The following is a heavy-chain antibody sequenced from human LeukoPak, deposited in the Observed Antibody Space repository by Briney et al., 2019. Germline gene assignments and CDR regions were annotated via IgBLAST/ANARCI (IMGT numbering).Heavy chain of an antibody. CDR3: AKAPRWGQQKQANYYYYMDV. J-gene: IGHJ6*03. Sequence: GGSLRLSCAASGFTFSSYGMHWVRQAPGKGLEWVAFIRYDGSNKYYADSVKGRFTISRDNSKNTLYLQMNSLRAEDTAVYYCAKAPRWGQQKQANYYYYMDVWGKGTTVTVSS. V-gene: IGHV3-30*02. CDR1: GFTFSSYG. D-gene: IGHD6-13*01. CDR2: IRYDGSNK.